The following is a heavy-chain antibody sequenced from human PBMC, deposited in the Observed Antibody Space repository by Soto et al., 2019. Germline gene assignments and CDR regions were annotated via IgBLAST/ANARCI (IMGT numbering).Heavy chain of an antibody. CDR1: GGSISSYY. CDR2: IYYSGST. J-gene: IGHJ6*03. D-gene: IGHD3-3*01. CDR3: ARGTYYDFWSGYYSYYYYYMDV. V-gene: IGHV4-59*01. Sequence: PSETLSLTCTVSGGSISSYYWSWIRQPPGKGLEWIGYIYYSGSTNYNPSLKSRVTISVDTSKNQFSLKLSSVTAADTAVYYCARGTYYDFWSGYYSYYYYYMDVWGKGTTVTVSS.